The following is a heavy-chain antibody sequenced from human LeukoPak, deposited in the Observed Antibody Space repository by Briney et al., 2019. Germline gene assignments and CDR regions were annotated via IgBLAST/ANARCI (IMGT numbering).Heavy chain of an antibody. CDR1: GFTLRAYW. Sequence: GGSLRLSCAASGFTLRAYWMYWVRQAPGKGPVWDSYINNDGSDTKYAGSVKGRFTISRDNSKNTLYLQMNSLRAEDTAVYYCARDSRERYLDPWGQGTLVTVSS. J-gene: IGHJ5*02. CDR2: INNDGSDT. CDR3: ARDSRERYLDP. V-gene: IGHV3-74*03. D-gene: IGHD5-24*01.